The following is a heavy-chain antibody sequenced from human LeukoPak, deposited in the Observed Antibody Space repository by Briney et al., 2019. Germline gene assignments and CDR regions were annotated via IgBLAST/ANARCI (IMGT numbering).Heavy chain of an antibody. V-gene: IGHV1-2*02. CDR1: GYTYSGYY. CDR2: INPNSGGT. CDR3: ARDNSVRDEAWWFNP. D-gene: IGHD5-24*01. Sequence: ASVKVSCESSGYTYSGYYMHCVRQAPGQGLEWMRWINPNSGGTKYAQKFQGRVTITRHTSISTPYLELSSLRSEDTPVYYCARDNSVRDEAWWFNPWGQGTLVTVSS. J-gene: IGHJ5*02.